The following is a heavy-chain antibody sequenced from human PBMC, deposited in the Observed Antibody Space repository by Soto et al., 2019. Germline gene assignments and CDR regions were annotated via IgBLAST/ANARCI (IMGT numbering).Heavy chain of an antibody. J-gene: IGHJ4*02. Sequence: ASVKGPCKASGYTLTSYGMSWVRQPRGQGLERMGWISAYNGNTNYAQKLQGRVTMTTDTSTSTAYMELRSLRSDDTAVYYCARDRRDYDILTGYPAYYFAYWGQGTLVTVSS. CDR1: GYTLTSYG. CDR3: ARDRRDYDILTGYPAYYFAY. D-gene: IGHD3-9*01. CDR2: ISAYNGNT. V-gene: IGHV1-18*04.